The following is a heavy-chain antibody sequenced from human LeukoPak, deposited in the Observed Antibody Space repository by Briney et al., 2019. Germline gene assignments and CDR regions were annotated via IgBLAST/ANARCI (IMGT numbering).Heavy chain of an antibody. CDR1: GYTFTSYG. CDR2: IIPILGIA. Sequence: ASVKVSCKASGYTFTSYGISWVRQAPGQGLEWMGRIIPILGIANYAQKFQGRVTITADKSTSTAYMELSSLRSEDTAVYYCARSPTDYYDTWGQGTLVTVSS. CDR3: ARSPTDYYDT. V-gene: IGHV1-69*04. D-gene: IGHD3-22*01. J-gene: IGHJ5*02.